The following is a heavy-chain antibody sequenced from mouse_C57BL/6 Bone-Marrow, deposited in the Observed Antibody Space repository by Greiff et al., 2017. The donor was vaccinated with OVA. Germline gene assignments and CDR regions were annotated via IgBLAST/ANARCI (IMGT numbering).Heavy chain of an antibody. Sequence: QVQLKESGPELVKPGASVKISCKASGYAFSSSWMNWVKQRPGKGLEWIGRIYPGDGDTNYNGKFKGKATLTADKSSSTAYMQLSSLTSEDSAVYFCASRTGTFDYWGQGTTLTVSS. CDR1: GYAFSSSW. D-gene: IGHD4-1*01. V-gene: IGHV1-82*01. CDR3: ASRTGTFDY. CDR2: IYPGDGDT. J-gene: IGHJ2*01.